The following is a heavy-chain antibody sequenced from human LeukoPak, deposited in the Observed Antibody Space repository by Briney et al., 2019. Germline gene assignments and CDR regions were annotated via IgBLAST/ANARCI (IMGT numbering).Heavy chain of an antibody. D-gene: IGHD5-18*01. CDR1: GYTFTSYD. V-gene: IGHV1-8*03. Sequence: GASVKVSCKASGYTFTSYDINWVRQATGQGLEWMGWMNPNSGNTGYAQKFQGRVTITRITSISTAYMELSSLRSEDTAVYYCARHGVDTAMVWDNWFDPWGQGTLVTVSS. J-gene: IGHJ5*02. CDR2: MNPNSGNT. CDR3: ARHGVDTAMVWDNWFDP.